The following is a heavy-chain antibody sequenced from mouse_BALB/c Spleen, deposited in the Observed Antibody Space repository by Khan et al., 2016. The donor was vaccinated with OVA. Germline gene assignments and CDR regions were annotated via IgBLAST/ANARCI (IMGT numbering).Heavy chain of an antibody. Sequence: VQLQQSGPELVKPGASVKISCKASGYSFTGYFMNWVMQSHGKNLEWIGRINPHIGETFYNQRFVGKATLTVDESSSTAHMELRSLASEDSAVYFCARKNGSDFDYWGQGTTLTVSS. D-gene: IGHD1-1*01. CDR3: ARKNGSDFDY. CDR1: GYSFTGYF. J-gene: IGHJ2*01. CDR2: INPHIGET. V-gene: IGHV1-20*02.